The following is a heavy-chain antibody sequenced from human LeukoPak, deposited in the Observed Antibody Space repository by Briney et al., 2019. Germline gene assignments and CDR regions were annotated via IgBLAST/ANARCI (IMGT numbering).Heavy chain of an antibody. D-gene: IGHD1-26*01. J-gene: IGHJ3*02. CDR1: GGSISSNSYY. Sequence: PSQTLSLTCTVSGGSISSNSYYWGWIRQPPGKGLEWIGSIYYSGSTYYNPSLKSRATISVDTSKNQLSLKLSSVTAADTAVYYCARQLEGGTYIGASDIWGQGTMVTVSS. CDR2: IYYSGST. CDR3: ARQLEGGTYIGASDI. V-gene: IGHV4-39*01.